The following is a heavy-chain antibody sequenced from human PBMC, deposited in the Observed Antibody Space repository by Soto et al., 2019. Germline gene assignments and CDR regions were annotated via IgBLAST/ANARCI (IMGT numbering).Heavy chain of an antibody. CDR3: ARSSRGYDFDY. J-gene: IGHJ4*02. V-gene: IGHV4-59*01. CDR1: GGSISSYY. Sequence: SETLSLTCTVSGGSISSYYWSWIRQPPGKGLEWIGYIYYSGSTNYNPSPKSRVTISVDTSKNQFSLKLSSVTAADTAVYYCARSSRGYDFDYWGQGTLVTVSS. CDR2: IYYSGST. D-gene: IGHD6-25*01.